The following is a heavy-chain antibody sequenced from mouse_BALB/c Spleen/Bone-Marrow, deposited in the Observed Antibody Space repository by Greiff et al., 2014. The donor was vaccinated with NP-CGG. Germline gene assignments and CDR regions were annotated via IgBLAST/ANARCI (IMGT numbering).Heavy chain of an antibody. J-gene: IGHJ2*01. D-gene: IGHD1-1*01. CDR2: IHYRGST. CDR1: GYSITSGYC. V-gene: IGHV3-1*02. Sequence: DVMLVESGPDLVKPSQSLSLTCTVTGYSITSGYCWRWIRQFPGNKLEWMGYIHYRGSTNYNPFLKSRISITRDTSKNQFSLQLNTGTTEDKTTYYCTTETTAVADFDYWGQGATLTVTS. CDR3: TTETTAVADFDY.